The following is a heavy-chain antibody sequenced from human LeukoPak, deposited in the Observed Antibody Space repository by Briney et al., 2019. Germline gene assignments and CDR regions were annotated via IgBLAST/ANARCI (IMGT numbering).Heavy chain of an antibody. CDR1: GYSISSGYY. CDR3: ARVSMVRGVILDY. CDR2: IYHSGST. J-gene: IGHJ4*02. Sequence: SETLSLTCAVSGYSISSGYYWGWIRQPPGKGLEWIGSIYHSGSTYYNPSLKSRVTISVDTSMNQFSLKLSSVTAADTAVYYCARVSMVRGVILDYWGQGTLVTVSS. V-gene: IGHV4-38-2*01. D-gene: IGHD3-10*01.